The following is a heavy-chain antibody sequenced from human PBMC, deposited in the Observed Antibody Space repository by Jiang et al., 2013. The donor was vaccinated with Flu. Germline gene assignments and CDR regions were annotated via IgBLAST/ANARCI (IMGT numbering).Heavy chain of an antibody. J-gene: IGHJ3*02. CDR3: ARMVEVGATDAFDI. Sequence: KPTQTLTLTCTFSGFSLSTSGMRVSWIRQPPGKALEWLARIDWDDDKFYSTSLKTRLTISKDTSKNQVVLTMTNMDPVDTATYYCARMVEVGATDAFDIWGQGTMVTVSS. V-gene: IGHV2-70*04. CDR1: GFSLSTSGMR. CDR2: IDWDDDK. D-gene: IGHD1-26*01.